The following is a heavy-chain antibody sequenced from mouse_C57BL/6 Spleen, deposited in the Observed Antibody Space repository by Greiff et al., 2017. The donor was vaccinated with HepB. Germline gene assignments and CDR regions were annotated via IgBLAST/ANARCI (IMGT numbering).Heavy chain of an antibody. CDR3: ARSGYGNSQWYFDV. Sequence: VQLQQPGAELVRPGSSVKLSCKASGYTFTSYWMHWVKQRPIQGLEWIGNIDPSDSETHYNQKFKDKATLTVDKSSSTAYMQLSSLTSEDSAVYYCARSGYGNSQWYFDVWGTGTTVTVSS. CDR1: GYTFTSYW. J-gene: IGHJ1*03. D-gene: IGHD2-1*01. CDR2: IDPSDSET. V-gene: IGHV1-52*01.